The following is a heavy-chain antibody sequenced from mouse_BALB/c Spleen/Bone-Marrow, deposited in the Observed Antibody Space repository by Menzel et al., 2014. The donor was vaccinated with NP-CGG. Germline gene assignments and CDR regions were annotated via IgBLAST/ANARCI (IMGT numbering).Heavy chain of an antibody. CDR2: ISYSGST. V-gene: IGHV3-8*02. J-gene: IGHJ2*01. CDR3: ATYDGYCFDY. CDR1: GDSITSGY. Sequence: EVKVVESGPSLVKPSQPLSLTCSVTGDSITSGYWNWIRKFPGNKLESMGYISYSGSTYYNPSLKSRIFITRDTSKNQYYLQLNSVTTEDTATYYCATYDGYCFDYWGQGTTLTVS. D-gene: IGHD2-3*01.